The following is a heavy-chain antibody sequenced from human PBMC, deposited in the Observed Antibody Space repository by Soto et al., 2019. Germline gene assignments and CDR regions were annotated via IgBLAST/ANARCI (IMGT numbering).Heavy chain of an antibody. V-gene: IGHV3-64*01. J-gene: IGHJ4*02. D-gene: IGHD1-26*01. CDR2: ISSNGGST. Sequence: EVQLVESGGGLVQPGGSLRLSCAASGFTFSSYAMHWVRQAPGKGLEYVSAISSNGGSTYYANSVEGRFTISRDNSKNTLYLQMGSLRAEDMAVYYCARDTKSGSYSLDYWGQGTLVTVSS. CDR1: GFTFSSYA. CDR3: ARDTKSGSYSLDY.